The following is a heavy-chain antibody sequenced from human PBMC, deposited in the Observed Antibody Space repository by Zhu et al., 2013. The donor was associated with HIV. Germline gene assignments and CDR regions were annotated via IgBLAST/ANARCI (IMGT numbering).Heavy chain of an antibody. CDR3: ARTLAGTWGGMDA. V-gene: IGHV4-4*02. D-gene: IGHD6-19*01. CDR2: IYQTGTT. CDR1: GGSISSTDW. J-gene: IGHJ6*02. Sequence: VQLQESGPGLVKPSVTLSLTCAVSGGSISSTDWWSWVRQPPGKGLEWIGEIYQTGTTNYNPSLKSRLTISMDKAKNQFSLKLISVTAADTAVYYCARTLAGTWGGMDAWGQGDHGHRLL.